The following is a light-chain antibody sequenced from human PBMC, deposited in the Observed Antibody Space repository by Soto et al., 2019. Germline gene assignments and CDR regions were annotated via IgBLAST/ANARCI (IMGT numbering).Light chain of an antibody. Sequence: DIVLTQSPGTLSLSPGDRATLSCRASQSVSSDYLAWYQHKPGQAPRLVIYDASSRATGIPDRFSGSGSETDFTLTISRLEPEDFAVYYCQQYASSPRAFGQGTKVDIK. CDR1: QSVSSDY. V-gene: IGKV3-20*01. CDR3: QQYASSPRA. J-gene: IGKJ1*01. CDR2: DAS.